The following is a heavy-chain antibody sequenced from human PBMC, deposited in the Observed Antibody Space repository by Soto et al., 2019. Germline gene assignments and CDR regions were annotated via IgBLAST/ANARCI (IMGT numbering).Heavy chain of an antibody. CDR3: GAAVVEDRGYERGIDY. V-gene: IGHV1-58*01. D-gene: IGHD5-12*01. CDR2: IVVGSGNT. CDR1: GLTFTSSA. Sequence: SVKVSSKASGLTFTSSALQWVRQPRGQRLEWIGWIVVGSGNTNSAQKFQERVTITRDMPTSTAYMELSSLRFEDTAVYYCGAAVVEDRGYERGIDYWGQGTLVTVSS. J-gene: IGHJ4*02.